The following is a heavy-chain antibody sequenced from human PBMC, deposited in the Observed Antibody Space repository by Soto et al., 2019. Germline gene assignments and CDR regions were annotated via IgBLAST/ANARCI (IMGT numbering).Heavy chain of an antibody. D-gene: IGHD3-22*01. CDR2: ISYDGSNK. J-gene: IGHJ4*02. CDR1: GFTFSSSV. CDR3: ARFDYYDVQLADY. V-gene: IGHV3-30*19. Sequence: PAGSLRLSCAASGFTFSSSVMHWVRQAPGKGLEWVAVISYDGSNKYYAESVKGRFTISRDNSKNTLYLQMNSLRAEDTAVYYCARFDYYDVQLADYWGKGTLVTVSS.